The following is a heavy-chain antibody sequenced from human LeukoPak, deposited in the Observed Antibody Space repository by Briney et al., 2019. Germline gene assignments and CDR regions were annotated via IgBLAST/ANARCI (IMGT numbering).Heavy chain of an antibody. J-gene: IGHJ4*02. Sequence: GGSLRLSCAASEFTFTTYGMRWVRQAPGKGLEWVAFIYYDGSNIYYADYVKGRFTISRDISKNTLYLQMDSLRAEDTAIYYCARDWKTNSFDYWGQGTLVTVSS. CDR3: ARDWKTNSFDY. V-gene: IGHV3-33*01. D-gene: IGHD1-1*01. CDR2: IYYDGSNI. CDR1: EFTFTTYG.